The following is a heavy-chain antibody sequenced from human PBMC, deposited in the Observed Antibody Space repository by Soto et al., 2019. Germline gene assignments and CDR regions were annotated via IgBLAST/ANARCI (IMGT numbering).Heavy chain of an antibody. CDR1: GFTFSSYA. CDR2: ISGSGGST. J-gene: IGHJ6*02. Sequence: PGGSLRLSCAASGFTFSSYAMSWVRQAPGKGLEWVSAISGSGGSTYYADSVKGRFTISRDNSKNTLYLQMNSPRAEDTAVYYCAKGLGYCSGGSCYHYYYYGMGVWGQGTTVTVSS. D-gene: IGHD2-15*01. V-gene: IGHV3-23*01. CDR3: AKGLGYCSGGSCYHYYYYGMGV.